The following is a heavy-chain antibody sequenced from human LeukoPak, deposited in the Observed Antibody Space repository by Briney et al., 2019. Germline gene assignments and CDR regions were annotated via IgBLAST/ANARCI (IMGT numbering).Heavy chain of an antibody. CDR2: ISSSGKYI. CDR1: GFTFSSYS. J-gene: IGHJ4*02. Sequence: GGSLRLSCAASGFTFSSYSMNWVRQAPGKGLEWVSSISSSGKYISYADSVKGRFTISRDNAKNSLYLQVNSLGAEDTALYYCARDRSSGWYSEIDYWGQGTLVTVSS. V-gene: IGHV3-21*01. CDR3: ARDRSSGWYSEIDY. D-gene: IGHD6-19*01.